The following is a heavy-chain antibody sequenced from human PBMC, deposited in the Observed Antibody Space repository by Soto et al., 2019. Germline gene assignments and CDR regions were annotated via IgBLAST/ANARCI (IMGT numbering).Heavy chain of an antibody. CDR2: ISLYSDGT. J-gene: IGHJ5*02. CDR3: ARVVPGAEAWFGP. D-gene: IGHD2-2*01. Sequence: QVQLVQSGGEVKRPGASVKVSCKTSGYTFSNYGITCVRQAPGQPLEWLGWISLYSDGTNYAQKFQGRFSMTTDTSTTTAYMELRSMRSDDTAVYYCARVVPGAEAWFGPWGQGTLVTVSS. CDR1: GYTFSNYG. V-gene: IGHV1-18*01.